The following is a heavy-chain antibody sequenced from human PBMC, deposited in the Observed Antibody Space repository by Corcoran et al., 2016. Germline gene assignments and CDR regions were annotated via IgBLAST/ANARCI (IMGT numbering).Heavy chain of an antibody. V-gene: IGHV5-51*01. CDR2: IFPSDSDT. CDR3: ARAVYSAYGLGY. J-gene: IGHJ4*02. D-gene: IGHD5-12*01. CDR1: GYSFTTSW. Sequence: EVQLVQSGAEVKKPGESLKISCKGSGYSFTTSWIGWVRQMPGKGLEWMGIIFPSDSDTKYSPSFQGQVTISADKSISTTYLQWRSLRASDTAMYYCARAVYSAYGLGYWGQGTLVTVSS.